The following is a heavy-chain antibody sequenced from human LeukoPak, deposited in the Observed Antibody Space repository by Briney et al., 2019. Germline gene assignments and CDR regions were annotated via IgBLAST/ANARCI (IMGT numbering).Heavy chain of an antibody. J-gene: IGHJ4*02. Sequence: GGSLRLSCAASGFTFSSYWMHWVRQTPGRGLVWVSRISTDGSSTSYADSVKGRFTISRDNAKNTLYLQMNSLRAEDTAVYYCAETIAARGSDYGGQGTLVTVSS. CDR2: ISTDGSST. CDR3: AETIAARGSDY. CDR1: GFTFSSYW. V-gene: IGHV3-74*01. D-gene: IGHD6-6*01.